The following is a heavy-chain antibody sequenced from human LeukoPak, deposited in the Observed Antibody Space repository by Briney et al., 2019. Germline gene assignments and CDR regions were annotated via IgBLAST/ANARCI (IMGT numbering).Heavy chain of an antibody. D-gene: IGHD1-26*01. CDR1: GFTFSNYG. J-gene: IGHJ4*02. CDR3: AKDLRGSSSFDY. CDR2: ISYDGSNK. Sequence: GGSLRLSCAASGFTFSNYGMHWVRQAPGKGLEWVAVISYDGSNKYYVDSVKGRFTVSRDNSNNTMYLQMNSLRAEDTAIYFCAKDLRGSSSFDYWGQGTLVTVSS. V-gene: IGHV3-30*18.